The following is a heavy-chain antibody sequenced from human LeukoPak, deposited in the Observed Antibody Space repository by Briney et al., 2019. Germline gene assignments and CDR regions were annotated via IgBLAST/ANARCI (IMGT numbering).Heavy chain of an antibody. CDR2: ISGSGGST. CDR3: AKDHVGYSSGGVYFDY. CDR1: GFTFDDYA. V-gene: IGHV3-23*01. D-gene: IGHD6-25*01. Sequence: GRSLRLSCAASGFTFDDYAMSWVRQAPGKGLEWVSAISGSGGSTYYADSVKGRFTISRDNSKNTLYLQMNSLRAEDTAVYYCAKDHVGYSSGGVYFDYWGQGTLVTVSS. J-gene: IGHJ4*02.